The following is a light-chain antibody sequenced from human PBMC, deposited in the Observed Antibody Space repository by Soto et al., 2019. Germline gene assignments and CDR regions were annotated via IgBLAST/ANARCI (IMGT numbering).Light chain of an antibody. CDR3: SSYTSSSTLYV. Sequence: QSALTQPASVSGSPGQSITISCTGTSSDVGGYNYVSWYQQHPGKAPKLMIFDVSNRPSGVPNRFSGSKSGNTASLTISGLQAEDEADYYCSSYTSSSTLYVFGTG. J-gene: IGLJ1*01. CDR2: DVS. V-gene: IGLV2-14*01. CDR1: SSDVGGYNY.